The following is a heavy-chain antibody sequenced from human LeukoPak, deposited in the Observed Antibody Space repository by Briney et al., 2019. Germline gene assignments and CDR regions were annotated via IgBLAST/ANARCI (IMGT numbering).Heavy chain of an antibody. D-gene: IGHD5-24*01. J-gene: IGHJ2*01. CDR2: IYYSGST. V-gene: IGHV4-31*03. CDR1: GGSISSGGYY. Sequence: SETLSLTCTVSGGSISSGGYYWSWIRQHPGTGLEWIGYIYYSGSTYYNPSLKSRVTISVDTSKNQFSLKLSSVTAADTAVYYCARDRVEMATMGNWYFDLWGRGTLVTVSS. CDR3: ARDRVEMATMGNWYFDL.